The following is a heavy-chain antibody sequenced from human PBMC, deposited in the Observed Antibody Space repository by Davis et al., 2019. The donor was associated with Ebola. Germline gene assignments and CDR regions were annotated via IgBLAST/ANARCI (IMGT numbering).Heavy chain of an antibody. CDR2: INPSGGST. CDR3: ARAQSAGWYASSYGMDV. D-gene: IGHD6-19*01. J-gene: IGHJ6*02. CDR1: GYTFTRYY. V-gene: IGHV1-46*01. Sequence: ASVKVSCKASGYTFTRYYILWVRQAPGQGLEWLGIINPSGGSTSYAQKFQGRVTMTRDTSTSTVYMELSSLRSEDTAVYYCARAQSAGWYASSYGMDVWGQGTTVTVSS.